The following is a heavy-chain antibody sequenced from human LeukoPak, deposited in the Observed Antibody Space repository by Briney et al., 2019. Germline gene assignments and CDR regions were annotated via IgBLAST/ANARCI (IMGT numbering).Heavy chain of an antibody. D-gene: IGHD4-11*01. V-gene: IGHV1-69*04. CDR3: ARGVTTWGMDV. J-gene: IGHJ6*02. Sequence: SVKVSCKASGGTFGSYAISWVRQAPGQGLEWMGRIIPILGIANYAQKFQGRVTITADKSTSTAYMELSSLRSEDTAVYYCARGVTTWGMDVWGQGTTVTVSS. CDR2: IIPILGIA. CDR1: GGTFGSYA.